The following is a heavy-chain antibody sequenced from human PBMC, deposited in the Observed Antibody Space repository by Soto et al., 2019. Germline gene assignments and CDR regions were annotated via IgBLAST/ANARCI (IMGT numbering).Heavy chain of an antibody. CDR1: RFNFSAAW. D-gene: IGHD6-19*01. CDR3: ATVPYSSRAT. Sequence: EMQLVQSGGGLVKPGGSLRLSCVASRFNFSAAWLNWIRQAPGKGLEWVGRIKPKSEGETAGYPAPVRGRFTISRDDSQNTLPLQMDRRKTEDTSVYYCATVPYSSRATWGLGVLVTVSS. CDR2: IKPKSEGETA. V-gene: IGHV3-15*07. J-gene: IGHJ4*02.